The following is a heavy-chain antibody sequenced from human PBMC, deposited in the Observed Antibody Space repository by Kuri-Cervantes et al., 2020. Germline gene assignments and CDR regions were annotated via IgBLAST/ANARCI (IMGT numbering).Heavy chain of an antibody. Sequence: SETLSLTCAISNYSISSGSYWGWIRQPPGKGLEWIGTLYHSGSSSYNPSLKSRVTISVDTSKNQVSLSLRSVTAADTAVYYCARQWLVYNWFDPWGQGTLVTVSS. V-gene: IGHV4-38-2*01. J-gene: IGHJ5*02. CDR3: ARQWLVYNWFDP. CDR2: LYHSGSS. D-gene: IGHD6-19*01. CDR1: NYSISSGSY.